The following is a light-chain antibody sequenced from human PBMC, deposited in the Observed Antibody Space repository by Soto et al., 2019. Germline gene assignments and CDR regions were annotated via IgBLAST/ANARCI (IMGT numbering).Light chain of an antibody. V-gene: IGKV1-39*01. J-gene: IGKJ1*01. Sequence: DIQMTQSPSSLSASVGDRVTITCRASQSISSYLNWYQQKPGKAPKLLIYAASSLQSGVPSRFSGSGSGTDFPLTIRMLQPEDFASYYRQQSYSTLWTFGQGTEVEIK. CDR1: QSISSY. CDR2: AAS. CDR3: QQSYSTLWT.